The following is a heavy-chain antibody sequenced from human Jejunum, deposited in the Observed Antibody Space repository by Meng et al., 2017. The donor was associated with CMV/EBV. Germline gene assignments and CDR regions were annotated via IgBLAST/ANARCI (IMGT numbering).Heavy chain of an antibody. J-gene: IGHJ5*02. CDR3: ARAIDYGYPNWFDT. CDR2: ISGSSTYI. D-gene: IGHD4-17*01. Sequence: ASGFTFTNYSISWVRQAPGKGLEWLSYISGSSTYIYHADSVEGRFTISRDNAKNSVYLQMNGLRAEDAAVYYCARAIDYGYPNWFDTWGQGTLVTVSS. CDR1: GFTFTNYS. V-gene: IGHV3-21*01.